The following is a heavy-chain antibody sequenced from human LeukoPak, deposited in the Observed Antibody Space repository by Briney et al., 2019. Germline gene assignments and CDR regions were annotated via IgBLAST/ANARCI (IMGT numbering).Heavy chain of an antibody. J-gene: IGHJ4*02. CDR2: ISSSSYI. V-gene: IGHV3-21*01. Sequence: GGSLRLSCAASGFTFSSYSMNGVRQAPGKGLEWVSSISSSSYIYYADSVKGRFTISRDNAKNSLYLQMNSLRAEDTAVYYCAKAPFDYWGQGTLVTVYS. CDR1: GFTFSSYS. CDR3: AKAPFDY.